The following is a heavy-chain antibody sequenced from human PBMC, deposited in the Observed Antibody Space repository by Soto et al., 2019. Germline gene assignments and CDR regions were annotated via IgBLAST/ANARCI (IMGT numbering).Heavy chain of an antibody. CDR2: ISNDAVHT. J-gene: IGHJ6*01. V-gene: IGHV3-64*01. D-gene: IGHD7-27*01. CDR3: ASGHLPWDYVSYGMDV. CDR1: GFTFTTYC. Sequence: EVQLVESGGGLVQPGGSLTLSCVASGFTFTTYCMHWVRQAPGKGLEYLSAISNDAVHTYYANSVKGGFTITRVIDNDTVYIHMDSLRPEVMAVYYCASGHLPWDYVSYGMDVCGQGTTVPVSS.